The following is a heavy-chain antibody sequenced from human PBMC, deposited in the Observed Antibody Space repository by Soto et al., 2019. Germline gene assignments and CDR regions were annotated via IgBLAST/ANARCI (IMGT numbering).Heavy chain of an antibody. CDR3: SIGGYSDTVNCYEGYYSGMDV. CDR2: INPNSGGT. Sequence: QVQMVQSGAEVKKPGASVRVSCKTSGYSFTDYYIHWVRQAPGQGLEWMGWINPNSGGTNYARKFQGRITLTRDTSINTAYMELSSMTSDDTAVFHCSIGGYSDTVNCYEGYYSGMDVWGQGTTVSLSS. V-gene: IGHV1-2*02. J-gene: IGHJ6*02. D-gene: IGHD2-2*01. CDR1: GYSFTDYY.